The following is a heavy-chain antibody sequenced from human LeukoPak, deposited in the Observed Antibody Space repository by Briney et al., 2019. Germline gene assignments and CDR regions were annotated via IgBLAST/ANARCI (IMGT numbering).Heavy chain of an antibody. Sequence: PGGSLRLSCAASGFTFSSYEMNWVRQAPGKGMEWVSYISSSGSTIYYADSVKGRFTISRDNAKNSLYLQMNNLRAEDTAVYYCARECSSSCHSGGYAFDIWGQGTMVTVSS. CDR1: GFTFSSYE. J-gene: IGHJ3*02. CDR3: ARECSSSCHSGGYAFDI. V-gene: IGHV3-48*03. CDR2: ISSSGSTI. D-gene: IGHD6-13*01.